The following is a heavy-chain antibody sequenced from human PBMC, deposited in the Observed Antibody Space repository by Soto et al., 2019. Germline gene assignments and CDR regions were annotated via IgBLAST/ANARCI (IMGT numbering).Heavy chain of an antibody. CDR2: ISYDGSNK. CDR1: GFTFSSYG. J-gene: IGHJ3*02. Sequence: GGSLRLSCAASGFTFSSYGMHWVRQAPGKGLEWVAVISYDGSNKYYADSVKGRFTISRDNSKNTLYLQMNSLRAEDTAVYYCAKVDSLAELLRYFDWLTTGYDAFDIWGQGTMVTVSS. V-gene: IGHV3-30*18. D-gene: IGHD3-9*01. CDR3: AKVDSLAELLRYFDWLTTGYDAFDI.